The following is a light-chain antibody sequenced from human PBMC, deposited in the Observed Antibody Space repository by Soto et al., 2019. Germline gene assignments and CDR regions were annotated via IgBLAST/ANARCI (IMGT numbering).Light chain of an antibody. J-gene: IGKJ4*01. Sequence: EIVMTQSPATLSVSPGERATLSCRASQSVSSDLVWYQQKPGQAPRLLIYGASTRATGIPVRFSGSGSGTEFTLTISSLQSEDFAVYYCQQYNNWPLTFGGGTKVDIK. CDR3: QQYNNWPLT. CDR2: GAS. V-gene: IGKV3-15*01. CDR1: QSVSSD.